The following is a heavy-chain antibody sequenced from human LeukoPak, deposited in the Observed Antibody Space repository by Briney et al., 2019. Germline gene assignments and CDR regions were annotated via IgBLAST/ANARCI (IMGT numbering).Heavy chain of an antibody. CDR1: GFTFSSYA. Sequence: GGSLRLSCAASGFTFSSYAMSWVRQAPGKGLEWVSAISGSGGSTYYADSVKGRFTISRDNAKNSLYLQMNSLRAEDTAVYYCASYGDYPHYGMDVWGQGTTVTVSS. J-gene: IGHJ6*02. D-gene: IGHD4-17*01. CDR3: ASYGDYPHYGMDV. CDR2: ISGSGGST. V-gene: IGHV3-23*01.